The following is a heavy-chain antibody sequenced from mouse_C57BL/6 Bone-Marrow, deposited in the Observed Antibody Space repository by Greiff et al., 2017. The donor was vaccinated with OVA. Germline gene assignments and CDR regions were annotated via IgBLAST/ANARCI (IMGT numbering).Heavy chain of an antibody. CDR2: IDPENGDT. CDR1: GFNIKDDD. J-gene: IGHJ3*01. CDR3: TTRGAFAY. Sequence: VQLQQSGAELVRPGASVKLSCTASGFNIKDDDMHWVKQRPEQGLEWIGWIDPENGDTEYASKFQGKATITADTSSNTAYLQLSSLTSEDTAVYYCTTRGAFAYWGQGTLVTVSA. V-gene: IGHV14-4*01.